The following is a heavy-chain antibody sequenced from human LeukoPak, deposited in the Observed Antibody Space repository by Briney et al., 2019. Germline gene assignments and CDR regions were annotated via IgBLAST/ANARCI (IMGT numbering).Heavy chain of an antibody. CDR3: ARHLGGSNDA. CDR1: GFTFSKYP. D-gene: IGHD3-16*01. Sequence: GGSLRLSCAASGFTFSKYPMHWVRQAPGKGLEWVAVISYDVGSNTYYADSVKGRFTISRDNSKNTLYLQMNSLRAEDTAVYYCARHLGGSNDAWGQGTLVTVSS. CDR2: ISYDVGSNT. J-gene: IGHJ5*02. V-gene: IGHV3-30-3*01.